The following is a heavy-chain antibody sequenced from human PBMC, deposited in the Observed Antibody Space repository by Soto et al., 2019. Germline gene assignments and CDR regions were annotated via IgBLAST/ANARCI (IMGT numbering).Heavy chain of an antibody. V-gene: IGHV4-30-4*01. CDR2: IYYSGST. Sequence: SETLSLTCTVSGGSISSGDYYWSWIRQPPGKGLEWIGYIYYSGSTYYNPSLKSRVTISVDTSKNQFSLKLSSVTAADTAVYYCARADRGYYDSSGYSDFWGQGTLVTVSS. J-gene: IGHJ4*02. D-gene: IGHD3-22*01. CDR3: ARADRGYYDSSGYSDF. CDR1: GGSISSGDYY.